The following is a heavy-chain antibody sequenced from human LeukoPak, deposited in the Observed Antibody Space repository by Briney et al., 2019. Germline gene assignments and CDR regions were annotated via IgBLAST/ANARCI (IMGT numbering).Heavy chain of an antibody. CDR3: ARHPSSDRYSYSHLSYFDY. CDR2: IYYSGST. CDR1: GGSISSSTYF. J-gene: IGHJ4*02. Sequence: SETLSLTCTVSGGSISSSTYFWGWVRQPPGKGLEWIGSIYYSGSTSYNPSLKSRVTISVDTSKNQFSLRLRSVTAADTAVYYCARHPSSDRYSYSHLSYFDYWGQGTLVTVSS. V-gene: IGHV4-39*01. D-gene: IGHD5-18*01.